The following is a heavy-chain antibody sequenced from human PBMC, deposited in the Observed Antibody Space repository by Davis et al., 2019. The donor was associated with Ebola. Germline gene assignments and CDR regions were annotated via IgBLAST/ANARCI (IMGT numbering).Heavy chain of an antibody. CDR3: SRDLKHRPPSYYNGMDV. CDR1: GFTFADYA. V-gene: IGHV3-49*04. CDR2: VRSKAFGGKS. J-gene: IGHJ6*02. Sequence: GGSLRLSCRAPGFTFADYAINWVRQAPGKGLEWVGFVRSKAFGGKSAYAASVKGRFTISRDDYNSIAYLQLDSLKTEDTAVYFCSRDLKHRPPSYYNGMDVWGHGTTVTVSS. D-gene: IGHD6-6*01.